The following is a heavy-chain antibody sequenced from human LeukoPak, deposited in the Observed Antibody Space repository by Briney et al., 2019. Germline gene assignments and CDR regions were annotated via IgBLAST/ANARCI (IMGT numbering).Heavy chain of an antibody. CDR3: AKALSPTYYDILTGSRDYYYYYGMDV. J-gene: IGHJ6*02. V-gene: IGHV3-23*01. CDR2: ISGSGGST. CDR1: GFTFSSYA. Sequence: GGSLRLSCAASGFTFSSYAMSWVRQAPGKGLEWVSAISGSGGSTYYADSVKGRFTISRDNSKNTLYLQMNSLRAEDTAVYYCAKALSPTYYDILTGSRDYYYYYGMDVWGQGTTVTVSS. D-gene: IGHD3-9*01.